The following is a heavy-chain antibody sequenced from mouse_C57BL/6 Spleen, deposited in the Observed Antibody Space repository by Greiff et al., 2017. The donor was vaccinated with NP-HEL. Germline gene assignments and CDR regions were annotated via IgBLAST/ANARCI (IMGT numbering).Heavy chain of an antibody. V-gene: IGHV5-9*01. CDR1: GFTFSSYT. J-gene: IGHJ2*01. CDR2: ISGGGGNT. D-gene: IGHD1-1*01. CDR3: ARQGGVVAHFDY. Sequence: DVKLVESGGGLVKPGGSLKLSCAASGFTFSSYTMSWVRQTPEKRLEWVATISGGGGNTYYPDSVKGRFTISRDNAKNTLYLQMSSLRSEDTALYYGARQGGVVAHFDYWGQGTTLTVSS.